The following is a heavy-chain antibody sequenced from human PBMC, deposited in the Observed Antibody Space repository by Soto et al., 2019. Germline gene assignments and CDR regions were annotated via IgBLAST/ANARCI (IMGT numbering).Heavy chain of an antibody. V-gene: IGHV1-18*01. CDR1: GYTFTSYG. CDR2: ISAYNGNT. D-gene: IGHD3-10*01. Sequence: ASVKVSCKASGYTFTSYGISWVRQAPGQGLEWMGWISAYNGNTNYAQKLQGRVTMTTDTSTSTAYMELRSLRSDDTAVYYCARCYYGSGSYYSSIDYWGQGTLVTVPS. J-gene: IGHJ4*02. CDR3: ARCYYGSGSYYSSIDY.